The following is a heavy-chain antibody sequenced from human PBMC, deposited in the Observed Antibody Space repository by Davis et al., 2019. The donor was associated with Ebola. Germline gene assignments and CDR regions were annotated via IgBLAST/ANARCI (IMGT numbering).Heavy chain of an antibody. CDR1: GFTFSSYS. D-gene: IGHD1-26*01. Sequence: GESLKISCAASGFTFSSYSMNWVRQAPGKGLEWVSYISSSGSTIYYADSVKGRFTISRDNAKNSLYLQMNSLRAEDTAVYYCARGWWELDPFDYWGQGTLVTVSS. CDR2: ISSSGSTI. J-gene: IGHJ4*02. CDR3: ARGWWELDPFDY. V-gene: IGHV3-48*04.